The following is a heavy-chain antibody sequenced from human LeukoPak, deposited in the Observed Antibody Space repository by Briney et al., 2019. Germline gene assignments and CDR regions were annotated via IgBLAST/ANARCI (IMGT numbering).Heavy chain of an antibody. J-gene: IGHJ4*02. D-gene: IGHD3-10*01. CDR1: GFTFSSYG. V-gene: IGHV3-30*18. CDR2: ISYDGSNK. Sequence: PGGSLTLSCAASGFTFSSYGMHWVRQAPGKGLEWVAVISYDGSNKYYADSVKGRFTISRDNSKNTLYLQMNSLRAEDTAVYYCAKEGYYYGSGSYSYFDYWGQGTLVTISS. CDR3: AKEGYYYGSGSYSYFDY.